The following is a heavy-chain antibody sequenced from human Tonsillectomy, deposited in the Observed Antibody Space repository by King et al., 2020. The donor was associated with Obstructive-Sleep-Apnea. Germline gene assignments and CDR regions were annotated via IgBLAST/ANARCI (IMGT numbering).Heavy chain of an antibody. D-gene: IGHD3-22*01. CDR3: ARPGSGYSIDY. CDR2: ISSSGSAT. V-gene: IGHV3-11*01. J-gene: IGHJ4*02. CDR1: GFTFSDYY. Sequence: VQLVESGGGLVKPGGSLRLSCAASGFTFSDYYMSWVRQAPGEGLEYISYISSSGSATHYADGVKGRFIISRDNAKNSLSLQMNGLRAEDTAVYFCARPGSGYSIDYWGQGTLVTVSS.